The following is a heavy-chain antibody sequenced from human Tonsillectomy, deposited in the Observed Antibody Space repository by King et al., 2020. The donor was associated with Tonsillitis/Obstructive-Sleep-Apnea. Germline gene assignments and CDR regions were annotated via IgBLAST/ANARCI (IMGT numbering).Heavy chain of an antibody. J-gene: IGHJ6*02. V-gene: IGHV3-49*04. CDR2: IRSKAYGGTT. CDR1: GFTFGDYA. D-gene: IGHD6-13*01. Sequence: VQMVESGGGLVQPGRSLRLSCTASGFTFGDYAMNWVRQAPGKGLEWVGFIRSKAYGGTTEYAASVKGRFTISRDDSKSIAYLQMNSLKTEDTAVYYCTRVGYGITAVYGIDVWGQGTTVTVSS. CDR3: TRVGYGITAVYGIDV.